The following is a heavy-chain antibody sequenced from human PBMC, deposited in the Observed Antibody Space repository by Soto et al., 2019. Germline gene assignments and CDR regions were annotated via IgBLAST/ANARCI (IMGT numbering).Heavy chain of an antibody. CDR3: ARVTSHYYDSSGYGFDY. CDR2: IYYSGST. J-gene: IGHJ4*02. CDR1: GGSISSGDYY. Sequence: QVQLQESGPGLVKPSQTLSLTCTVSGGSISSGDYYWSWIRQPPGKGLEWIGYIYYSGSTYYNPSLKSRVTISVDTSKNQFSLKLSSVTAADTAVYYCARVTSHYYDSSGYGFDYWGQGTLVTVSS. V-gene: IGHV4-30-4*01. D-gene: IGHD3-22*01.